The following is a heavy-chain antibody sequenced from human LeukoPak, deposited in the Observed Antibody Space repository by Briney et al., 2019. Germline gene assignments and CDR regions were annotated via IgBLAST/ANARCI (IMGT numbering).Heavy chain of an antibody. CDR3: ARDFQLDYFDY. Sequence: SETLSLTCTVSGYSISSGYYWGWIRQPPGEGLEWIGSIYYSGSTYYNPSLKSRVTISVDMSKNQFSLKLISVTAADTAVYYCARDFQLDYFDYWGQGTLVTVSS. J-gene: IGHJ4*02. CDR2: IYYSGST. V-gene: IGHV4-38-2*02. CDR1: GYSISSGYY. D-gene: IGHD2-2*01.